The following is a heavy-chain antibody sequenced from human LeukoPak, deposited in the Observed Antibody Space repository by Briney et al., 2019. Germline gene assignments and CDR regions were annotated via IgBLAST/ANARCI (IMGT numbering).Heavy chain of an antibody. J-gene: IGHJ4*02. CDR2: IHPGDSDT. V-gene: IGHV5-51*01. Sequence: ASVKVSCKGSGYSFTSYWIGWVRQMPGKGLEWMGIIHPGDSDTRYSPSFQGQVTISADKSISTAYLQWSSLEASDTAMYYCARLSYYYGSGSYVSEYFDYWGQGTLVTVSS. D-gene: IGHD3-10*01. CDR3: ARLSYYYGSGSYVSEYFDY. CDR1: GYSFTSYW.